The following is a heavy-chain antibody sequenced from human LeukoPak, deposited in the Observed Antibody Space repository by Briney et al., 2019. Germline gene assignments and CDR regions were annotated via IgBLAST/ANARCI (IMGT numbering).Heavy chain of an antibody. CDR2: ISASGGST. CDR1: GFTFSSSA. V-gene: IGHV3-23*01. D-gene: IGHD3-3*01. J-gene: IGHJ4*02. CDR3: AKDGDYDFWSGYLWKFDY. Sequence: GGSLRLSCAASGFTFSSSAMSWVRQVPGKGLEWVSGISASGGSTSYADSVRGRFTISRDNSKNTLYVQMNSLRDEDTAVYYCAKDGDYDFWSGYLWKFDYWGQGTLVTVSS.